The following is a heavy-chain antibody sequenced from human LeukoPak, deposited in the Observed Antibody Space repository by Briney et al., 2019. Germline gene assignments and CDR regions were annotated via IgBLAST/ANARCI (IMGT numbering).Heavy chain of an antibody. J-gene: IGHJ5*02. CDR2: ISSSGVNT. Sequence: GGSLRLSCAASGFTFSSYAMGWVRQTPGKGLEWVSCISSSGVNTYYADSVEGRFTISRDNSKNTLYLQMNSLRTEDTALYYCATMRGFPNWFGPWGQGALVTVSP. V-gene: IGHV3-23*01. CDR1: GFTFSSYA. CDR3: ATMRGFPNWFGP.